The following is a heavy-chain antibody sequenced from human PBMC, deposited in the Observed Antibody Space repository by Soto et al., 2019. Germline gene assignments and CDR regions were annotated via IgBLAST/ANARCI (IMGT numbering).Heavy chain of an antibody. D-gene: IGHD5-12*01. Sequence: GGSLRLSCAASGFTFSSYAMSWVRQAPGKGLEWVSAISGSGGSTYYADSVKGRFTISRDNSKNTLYLQMNSLRAEDTGVYYCAKESLGDSGYDSLFDYWGQGTLVTVSS. J-gene: IGHJ4*02. CDR2: ISGSGGST. V-gene: IGHV3-23*01. CDR3: AKESLGDSGYDSLFDY. CDR1: GFTFSSYA.